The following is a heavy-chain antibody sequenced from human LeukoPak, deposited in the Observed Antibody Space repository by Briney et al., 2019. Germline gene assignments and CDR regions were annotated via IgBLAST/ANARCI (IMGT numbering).Heavy chain of an antibody. D-gene: IGHD6-13*01. CDR3: AREREGIAAAGKYYFDY. Sequence: SVEVSCKASGGTFSSYAISWVRQAPGQGLEWMGGIIPIFGTANYAQKFQGRVTITTDESTSTAYMELSSLRFEDTAVYYCAREREGIAAAGKYYFDYWGQGTLVTVSS. J-gene: IGHJ4*02. CDR1: GGTFSSYA. V-gene: IGHV1-69*05. CDR2: IIPIFGTA.